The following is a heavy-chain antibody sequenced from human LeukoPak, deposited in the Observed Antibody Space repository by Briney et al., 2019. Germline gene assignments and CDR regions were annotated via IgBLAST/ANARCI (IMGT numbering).Heavy chain of an antibody. V-gene: IGHV3-21*01. CDR3: ARDRWELRGEFVY. Sequence: GGSLRLSCAASGFSFSTYEMNWVRQAPGKGLEWVSSIGSSSSSIYYADSVKGRFTISRDNAKNSLYLQMNSLRAEDTAVYYCARDRWELRGEFVYWGQGTLVTVSS. J-gene: IGHJ4*02. CDR2: IGSSSSSI. CDR1: GFSFSTYE. D-gene: IGHD1-26*01.